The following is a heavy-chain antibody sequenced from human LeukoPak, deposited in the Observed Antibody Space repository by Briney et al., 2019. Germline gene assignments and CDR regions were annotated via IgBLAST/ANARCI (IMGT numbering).Heavy chain of an antibody. CDR1: GYTFTGYY. Sequence: ASVKVSCKASGYTFTGYYMHWVRQAPGQGLEWMGRINPNSGGTNYAQKFQGRVTMTRDTSISTAHMELSRLSSDDTAVYYCARDPVYYVSSGYNDAFNIWGQGTMVTVSS. CDR3: ARDPVYYVSSGYNDAFNI. D-gene: IGHD3-22*01. V-gene: IGHV1-2*06. J-gene: IGHJ3*02. CDR2: INPNSGGT.